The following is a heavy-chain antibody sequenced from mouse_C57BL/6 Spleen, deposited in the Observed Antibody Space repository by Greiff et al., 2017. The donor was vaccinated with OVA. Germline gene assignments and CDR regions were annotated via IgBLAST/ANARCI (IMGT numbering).Heavy chain of an antibody. V-gene: IGHV1-7*01. CDR3: ALYDYDRY. J-gene: IGHJ2*01. D-gene: IGHD2-4*01. Sequence: QVQLQQSGAELAKPGASVKLSCKASGYTFTSYWMHWVKQRPGQGLEWIGDINPSSGYTKYNQKFKDKATLTADNSSSAAYMQLSSLTYEDSAVYYCALYDYDRYWGQGTTLTVSS. CDR1: GYTFTSYW. CDR2: INPSSGYT.